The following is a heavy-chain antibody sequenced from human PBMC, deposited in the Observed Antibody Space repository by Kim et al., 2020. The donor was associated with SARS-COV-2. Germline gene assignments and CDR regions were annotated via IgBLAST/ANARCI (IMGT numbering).Heavy chain of an antibody. V-gene: IGHV3-21*01. CDR3: ARGGAFAFDI. CDR2: ISSSSSYI. CDR1: GFTFSSYS. D-gene: IGHD1-26*01. J-gene: IGHJ3*02. Sequence: GGSLRLSCAASGFTFSSYSMNWVRLAPGKGLEWVSSISSSSSYIYYADSVKGRFTISRDNAKNSLYLQMNSLRAEDTAVYYCARGGAFAFDIWGQGTMVTVSS.